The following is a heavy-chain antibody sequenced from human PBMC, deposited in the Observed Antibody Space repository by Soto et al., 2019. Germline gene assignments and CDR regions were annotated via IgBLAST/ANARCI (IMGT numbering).Heavy chain of an antibody. J-gene: IGHJ4*02. D-gene: IGHD3-9*01. CDR1: GFSFAGYA. V-gene: IGHV3-23*01. CDR2: ISGGGGST. CDR3: AKTESFNGYYNAFDY. Sequence: EVQLSQSGGGLVQPGGSLKLCCAASGFSFAGYAVTWVRQAPGQGLEWVSAISGGGGSTYYVDSVKGRFTISRDNSKHTLHLQMSRLRVEDTAVYFCAKTESFNGYYNAFDYWGRGTQVTVSS.